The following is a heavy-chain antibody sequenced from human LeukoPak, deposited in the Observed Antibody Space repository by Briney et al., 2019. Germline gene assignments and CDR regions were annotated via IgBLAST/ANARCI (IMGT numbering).Heavy chain of an antibody. D-gene: IGHD3-22*01. J-gene: IGHJ4*02. CDR3: ARDSGGYGVDY. CDR2: IYYSGST. V-gene: IGHV4-39*01. Sequence: SETLSLTCTVSGGSISSSSYYWGWLRQPPGTGLEGLGSIYYSGSTYYNPSLKSRVTISVDTSKNQFSLKLSSVTAADTAVYYCARDSGGYGVDYWGQGTLVTVSS. CDR1: GGSISSSSYY.